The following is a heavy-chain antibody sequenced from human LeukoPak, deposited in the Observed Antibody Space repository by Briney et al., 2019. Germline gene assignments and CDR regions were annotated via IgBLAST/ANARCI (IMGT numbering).Heavy chain of an antibody. CDR3: ARQGVISYYYYYYMDV. J-gene: IGHJ6*03. CDR1: GFTFSSYS. V-gene: IGHV3-48*02. CDR2: ISSSSSTI. Sequence: GGSLRLSCAASGFTFSSYSMNWVRQAPGKGLEWVSYISSSSSTIYSADSVKGRFTISRDNVKNSLYLQMNSLRDEDTAVYYCARQGVISYYYYYYMDVWGKGTTVTVSS. D-gene: IGHD3-16*02.